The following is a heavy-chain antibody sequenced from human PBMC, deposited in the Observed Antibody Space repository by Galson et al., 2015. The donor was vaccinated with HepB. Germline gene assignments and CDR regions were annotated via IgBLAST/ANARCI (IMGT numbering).Heavy chain of an antibody. Sequence: CKVSGYTLTELSMHWVRQAPGKGLEWMGGFDPEDGETIYAQKFQGRVTMTEDTSTDTAYMELSSLRSEDTAVYYCVLQTYDSSGYYYYGMDVWGQGTTVTVSS. CDR1: GYTLTELS. D-gene: IGHD3-22*01. CDR2: FDPEDGET. CDR3: VLQTYDSSGYYYYGMDV. V-gene: IGHV1-24*01. J-gene: IGHJ6*02.